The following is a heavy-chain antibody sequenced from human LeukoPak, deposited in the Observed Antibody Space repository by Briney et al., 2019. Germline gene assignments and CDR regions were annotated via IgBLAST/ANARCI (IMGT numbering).Heavy chain of an antibody. J-gene: IGHJ4*02. Sequence: GGSLRLSCAASGFTFSSYAMSWVRQAPGKGLEWVSAISGSGNNTYHADSVKGRFTISRDNSKNTLSLQMNSLRAEDTAVYYCARSGGSTGGQGTLVTVSS. CDR1: GFTFSSYA. CDR2: ISGSGNNT. CDR3: ARSGGST. V-gene: IGHV3-23*01. D-gene: IGHD2-2*01.